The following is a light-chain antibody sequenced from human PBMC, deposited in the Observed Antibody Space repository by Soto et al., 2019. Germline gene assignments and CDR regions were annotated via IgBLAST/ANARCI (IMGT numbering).Light chain of an antibody. CDR1: SSDVGAYKY. CDR2: EVT. V-gene: IGLV2-8*01. Sequence: QSVLTQPPSASGSPGQSVTISCNGTSSDVGAYKYVSWYQQYPGKAPKLMIYEVTKRPSGVPDRFSGSKSGNTASLTVSGLQAEDEADYYCTSYVGNDIWVFGGGTQLTVL. J-gene: IGLJ3*02. CDR3: TSYVGNDIWV.